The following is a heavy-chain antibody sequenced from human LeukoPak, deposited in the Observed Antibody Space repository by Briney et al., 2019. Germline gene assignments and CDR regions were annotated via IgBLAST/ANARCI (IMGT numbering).Heavy chain of an antibody. Sequence: ASETLSLTCTVSGGSISSGSYYWSWIRQPAGKGLEWIGRIYTSGSTNYNPSLKSRVTISVDTSKNQFSLKLSSVTAADTAVYYCARDWGYGDYGFDYWGQGTLVTVSS. CDR2: IYTSGST. V-gene: IGHV4-61*02. J-gene: IGHJ4*02. CDR1: GGSISSGSYY. D-gene: IGHD4-17*01. CDR3: ARDWGYGDYGFDY.